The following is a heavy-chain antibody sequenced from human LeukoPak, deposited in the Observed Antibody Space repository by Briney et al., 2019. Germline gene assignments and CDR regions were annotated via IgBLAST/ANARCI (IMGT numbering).Heavy chain of an antibody. CDR1: GFTFSSYG. D-gene: IGHD3-3*01. Sequence: GGSLRLSCAASGFTFSSYGMHWVRQAPGKGLEWVAVISYDGSNKYYADSVKGRFTISRDNSKNTLYLQMNSLRAEDMAVYYCAKDTGVSWGQGTLVTVSS. CDR2: ISYDGSNK. J-gene: IGHJ4*02. CDR3: AKDTGVS. V-gene: IGHV3-30*18.